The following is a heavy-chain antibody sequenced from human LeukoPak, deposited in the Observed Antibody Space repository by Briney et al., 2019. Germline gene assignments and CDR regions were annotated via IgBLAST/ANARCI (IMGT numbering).Heavy chain of an antibody. CDR1: GGSFSGYY. J-gene: IGHJ6*03. CDR3: ARGIIRSVFGVVITRPYYMDV. Sequence: PSETLSLTCAVYGGSFSGYYWSWIRQPPGKGLEWIGEINHSGSINYNPSLKSRVAISVDTSKNQFSLKLSSVTAADTAVYYCARGIIRSVFGVVITRPYYMDVWGKGTTVTVSS. D-gene: IGHD3-3*01. V-gene: IGHV4-34*01. CDR2: INHSGSI.